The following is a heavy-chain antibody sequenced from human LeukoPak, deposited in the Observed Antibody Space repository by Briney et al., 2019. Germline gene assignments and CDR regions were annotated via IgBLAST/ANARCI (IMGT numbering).Heavy chain of an antibody. J-gene: IGHJ5*02. CDR2: ISYDGSNK. CDR3: AKDVGTMVRGVINWFDP. V-gene: IGHV3-30*18. D-gene: IGHD3-10*01. Sequence: PGGSLRLSCAASGFTFSRYSMHWFRQAPGKGLEWVAVISYDGSNKYYADSVKGRFTISRDNSKNTLYLQMNSLRAEDTAVYYCAKDVGTMVRGVINWFDPWGQGTLVTVSS. CDR1: GFTFSRYS.